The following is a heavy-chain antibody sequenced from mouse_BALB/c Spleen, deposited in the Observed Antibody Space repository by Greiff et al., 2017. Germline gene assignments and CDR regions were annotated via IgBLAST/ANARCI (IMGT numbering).Heavy chain of an antibody. D-gene: IGHD2-1*01. CDR2: IWAGGST. V-gene: IGHV2-9*02. CDR3: AREGGYGNYYYFDY. Sequence: VMLVESGPGLVAPSQSLSITCTVSGFSLTSYGVHWVRQPPGKGLEWLGVIWAGGSTNYNSALMSRLSISKDNSKSQVFLKMNSLQTDDTAMYYCAREGGYGNYYYFDYWGQGTTLTVSS. J-gene: IGHJ2*01. CDR1: GFSLTSYG.